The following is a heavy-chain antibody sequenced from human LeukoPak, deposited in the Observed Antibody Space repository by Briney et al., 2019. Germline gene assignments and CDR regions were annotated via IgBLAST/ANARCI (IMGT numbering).Heavy chain of an antibody. D-gene: IGHD4/OR15-4a*01. V-gene: IGHV4-59*01. Sequence: SETLSLTCTVSGGSISSYYWSWIRQPPGEGLEWIGYIYYSGSTNYNPSLKSRVTISVDTSKNQFSLKLSSVTAADTAVYYCARGDYDAYFDYWGQGTLVTVSS. J-gene: IGHJ4*02. CDR1: GGSISSYY. CDR2: IYYSGST. CDR3: ARGDYDAYFDY.